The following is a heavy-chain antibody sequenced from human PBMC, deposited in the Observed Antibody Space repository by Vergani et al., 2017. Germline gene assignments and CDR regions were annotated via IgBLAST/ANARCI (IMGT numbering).Heavy chain of an antibody. V-gene: IGHV4-34*01. J-gene: IGHJ3*02. D-gene: IGHD4-17*01. CDR2: INHSGST. CDR3: ARVFYGSDAFDI. CDR1: GGSFSGYY. Sequence: VQLQQWGAGLLKPSETLSLTCAVYGGSFSGYYWSWIRQPPGKGLEWIGEINHSGSTNYNPSLKSRVTISVDTSKNQFSLKLSSVTAADTAVYYCARVFYGSDAFDIWGQGTMVTVSS.